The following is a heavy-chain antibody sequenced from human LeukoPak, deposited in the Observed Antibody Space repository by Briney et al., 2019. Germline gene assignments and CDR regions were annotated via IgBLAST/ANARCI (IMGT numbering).Heavy chain of an antibody. D-gene: IGHD2-21*02. CDR1: GGSISSYY. CDR2: IYYSGST. V-gene: IGHV4-59*12. Sequence: SETLSLTCTVSGGSISSYYWSWIRQPPGKGLEWIGYIYYSGSTNYNPSLKSRVTISVDTSKNQFSLKLSSVTAADTAVYYCARDSVVVTAIPGAFDIWGQGTMVTVSS. J-gene: IGHJ3*02. CDR3: ARDSVVVTAIPGAFDI.